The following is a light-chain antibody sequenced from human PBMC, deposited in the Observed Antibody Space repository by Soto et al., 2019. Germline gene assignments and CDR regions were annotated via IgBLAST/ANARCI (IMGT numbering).Light chain of an antibody. J-gene: IGKJ4*01. CDR2: DAS. Sequence: EIVLTQSPATLSLSPGERATLSCRASQSVSSYLAWYQQKPGQAPRLLIYDASNRATGIPARFSGSGSGTAFTLTISSLEPEDFAVYYWQQRSNWLLTFGGGNKVEIK. CDR1: QSVSSY. V-gene: IGKV3-11*01. CDR3: QQRSNWLLT.